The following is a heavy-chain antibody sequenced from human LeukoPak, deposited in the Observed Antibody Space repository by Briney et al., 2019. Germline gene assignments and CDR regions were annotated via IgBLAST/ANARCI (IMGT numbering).Heavy chain of an antibody. D-gene: IGHD2-2*01. CDR2: ISGSGGST. Sequence: PGGSLRLSCAASGFTFSSYAMSWVRQAPGKGLEWVSGISGSGGSTYYADSVKGRFTISRDNSKNTLYLQMNSLRAEDTAIYYCAXEGGYCSSTSCYRRYYXXYWGXGXXVT. J-gene: IGHJ4*01. CDR1: GFTFSSYA. V-gene: IGHV3-23*01. CDR3: AXEGGYCSSTSCYRRYYXXY.